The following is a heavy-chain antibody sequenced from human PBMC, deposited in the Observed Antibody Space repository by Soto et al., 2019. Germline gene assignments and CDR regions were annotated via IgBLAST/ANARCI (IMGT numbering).Heavy chain of an antibody. V-gene: IGHV1-3*01. J-gene: IGHJ4*02. CDR2: INAGNGNT. Sequence: GASVKLSCEASGYSFTSYAMHWVRQAPGQRLEWMGWINAGNGNTKYSQKFQGRVTITRDTSASTAYMELSSLRSEDTAVYYCARDLGGLPDYWGQGTLVTVSS. CDR1: GYSFTSYA. CDR3: ARDLGGLPDY.